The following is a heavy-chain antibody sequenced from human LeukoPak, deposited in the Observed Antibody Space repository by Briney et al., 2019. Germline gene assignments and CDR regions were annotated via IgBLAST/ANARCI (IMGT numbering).Heavy chain of an antibody. V-gene: IGHV1-18*01. Sequence: ASVKVSFTASGYTFTSYGISWVRQAPGQGLEWMGWISAYNGNTNYAQKLQGRVTMTTDTSTSTAYMELRSQRSDDTAVYYCARVYCSSTSCYRAYYYGMDVWGQGTTVTVSS. J-gene: IGHJ6*02. CDR1: GYTFTSYG. CDR3: ARVYCSSTSCYRAYYYGMDV. CDR2: ISAYNGNT. D-gene: IGHD2-2*02.